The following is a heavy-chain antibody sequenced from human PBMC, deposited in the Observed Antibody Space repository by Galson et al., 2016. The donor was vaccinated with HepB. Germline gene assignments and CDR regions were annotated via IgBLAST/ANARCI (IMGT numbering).Heavy chain of an antibody. CDR1: GGTFSSYA. J-gene: IGHJ6*02. CDR3: ATKHGIATGFYYYGMDV. CDR2: IIPIFGTA. V-gene: IGHV1-69*13. Sequence: SVKVSCKASGGTFSSYAISWVRQAPGQGLEWMGGIIPIFGTANYAQKFQGRVTMTADESTSTAYMELSSLRSEDTAVYYCATKHGIATGFYYYGMDVWGQGTTVTVSS. D-gene: IGHD6-25*01.